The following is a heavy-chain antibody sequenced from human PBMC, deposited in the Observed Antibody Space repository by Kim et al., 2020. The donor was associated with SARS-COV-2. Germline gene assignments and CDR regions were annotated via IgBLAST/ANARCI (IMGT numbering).Heavy chain of an antibody. V-gene: IGHV3-73*01. CDR2: IRSRGNNYAT. J-gene: IGHJ4*01. CDR1: GFTFSASA. CDR3: IAPERGTAAELAY. Sequence: GGSLRLSCAGSGFTFSASAIHWVRRGSGKGLEWVSRIRSRGNNYATEYAASLKFRFIIDRDESKNTPYLQMNSLEVDAAGVYYCIAPERGTAAELAYWG. D-gene: IGHD1-1*01.